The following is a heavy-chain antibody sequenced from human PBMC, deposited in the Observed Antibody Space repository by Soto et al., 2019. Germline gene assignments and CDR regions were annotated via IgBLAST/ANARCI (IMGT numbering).Heavy chain of an antibody. Sequence: PGGPKRLSCAASGFTFSSYCMSWVSQAPGKGLEWVANIKQDGSEKYYVDSVKGRFTISRDNAKNSLYLQMNSLRAEDTAVYFCARVSRSGGSWGQRRDDYWGQGTLVTVSS. CDR1: GFTFSSYC. CDR2: IKQDGSEK. J-gene: IGHJ4*02. CDR3: ARVSRSGGSWGQRRDDY. D-gene: IGHD2-15*01. V-gene: IGHV3-7*04.